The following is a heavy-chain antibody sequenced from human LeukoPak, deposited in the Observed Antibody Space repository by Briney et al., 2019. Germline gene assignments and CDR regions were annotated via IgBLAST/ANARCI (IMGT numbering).Heavy chain of an antibody. D-gene: IGHD3-22*01. Sequence: GESLTLSCTVSGYTFTGYYMHCVRQPPGQGLVWMGYINPNSGGKNYAHKFQGRVTMTRATSISTAYMELSRLRSDDTAVYYCARTRGLSTYYYDSSGYVPLHDAFDIWGQGTMVTVSS. J-gene: IGHJ3*02. CDR3: ARTRGLSTYYYDSSGYVPLHDAFDI. CDR1: GYTFTGYY. V-gene: IGHV1-2*07. CDR2: INPNSGGK.